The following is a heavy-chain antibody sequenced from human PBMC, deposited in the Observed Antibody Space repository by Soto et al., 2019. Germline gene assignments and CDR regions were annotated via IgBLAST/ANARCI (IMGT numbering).Heavy chain of an antibody. CDR3: AKGNLWFGTIEGIDY. J-gene: IGHJ4*02. Sequence: PGGSLRVSWAASGSTFSSYAMSWVRQAPGKGLEWVSAISGSGGSTYYADSVKGRFTISRDNSKNTLYLQMNSLRAEDTAVYYCAKGNLWFGTIEGIDYWGQGTLVTVSS. D-gene: IGHD3-10*01. CDR1: GSTFSSYA. CDR2: ISGSGGST. V-gene: IGHV3-23*01.